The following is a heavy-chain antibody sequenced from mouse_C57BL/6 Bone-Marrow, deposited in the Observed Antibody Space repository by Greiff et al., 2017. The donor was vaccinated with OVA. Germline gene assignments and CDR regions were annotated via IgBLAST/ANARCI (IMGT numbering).Heavy chain of an antibody. Sequence: VHVKQSGPVLVKPGASVKMSCKASGYTFTDYYMNWVKQSHGKSLEWIGVINPYNGGTSYNQKFKGKATLTVDKSSSTAYMELNSLTSEDSAVYYCARGDGYYGYVFDYWGQGTTLTVSS. J-gene: IGHJ2*01. V-gene: IGHV1-19*01. CDR2: INPYNGGT. D-gene: IGHD2-2*01. CDR3: ARGDGYYGYVFDY. CDR1: GYTFTDYY.